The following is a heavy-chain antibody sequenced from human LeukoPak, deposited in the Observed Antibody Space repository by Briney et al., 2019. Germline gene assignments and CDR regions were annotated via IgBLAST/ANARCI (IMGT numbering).Heavy chain of an antibody. Sequence: PGGSLRLSCPASGFTFSGLRLDCVRQAPGRGLEWVAVISYDGSNKYYADSVKGRFTISRDNSKNTLYLQMNSLRAEDTAVYYCAKDECSSTSCYGANWGDLWGQGTLVSVSS. CDR2: ISYDGSNK. J-gene: IGHJ5*02. D-gene: IGHD2-2*01. CDR1: GFTFSGLR. V-gene: IGHV3-30*18. CDR3: AKDECSSTSCYGANWGDL.